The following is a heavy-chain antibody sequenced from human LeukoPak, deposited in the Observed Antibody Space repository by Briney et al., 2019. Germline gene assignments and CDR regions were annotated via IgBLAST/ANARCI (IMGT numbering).Heavy chain of an antibody. V-gene: IGHV3-74*01. D-gene: IGHD3-9*01. CDR2: INTDGSNT. J-gene: IGHJ4*02. CDR1: GFTFRSYW. Sequence: PGGSLRLSCAASGFTFRSYWMHWVRQAPGKGLVWVSRINTDGSNTNYADSVKGRFTISRDNAKNSLYLQMNSLRAEDTAVYYCAREYYDILTGYSAYYFDYWGQGTLVTVSS. CDR3: AREYYDILTGYSAYYFDY.